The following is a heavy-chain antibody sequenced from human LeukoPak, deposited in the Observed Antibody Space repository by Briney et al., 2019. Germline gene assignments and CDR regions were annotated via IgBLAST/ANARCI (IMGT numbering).Heavy chain of an antibody. J-gene: IGHJ4*02. CDR1: GFTFSSYA. CDR3: ARAPGGGYYDFWSGYYPWYFDY. CDR2: ISYDESNK. V-gene: IGHV3-30-3*01. D-gene: IGHD3-3*01. Sequence: PGRSLRLSCAASGFTFSSYAMHWVRQAPGKGLEWVAVISYDESNKYYADSVKGRFTISRDNSKNTLYLQMNSLRAEDTAVYYCARAPGGGYYDFWSGYYPWYFDYWGQGTLVTVSS.